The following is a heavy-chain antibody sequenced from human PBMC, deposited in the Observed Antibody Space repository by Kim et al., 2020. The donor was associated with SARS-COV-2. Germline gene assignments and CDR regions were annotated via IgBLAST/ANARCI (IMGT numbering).Heavy chain of an antibody. D-gene: IGHD2-2*01. Sequence: KMRVTISVDTSKNQFSLKLSSVTAADTAVYYCARETNQGVVPAAAGYFDYWGQGTLVTVSS. J-gene: IGHJ4*02. CDR3: ARETNQGVVPAAAGYFDY. V-gene: IGHV4-31*02.